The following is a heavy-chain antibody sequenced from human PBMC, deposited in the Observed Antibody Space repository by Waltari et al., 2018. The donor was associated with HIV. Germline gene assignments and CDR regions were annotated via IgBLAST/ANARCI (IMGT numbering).Heavy chain of an antibody. CDR3: ARGGVGSFDY. D-gene: IGHD2-8*02. J-gene: IGHJ4*02. CDR2: IHSDGSST. V-gene: IGHV3-74*01. CDR1: GFSFSSYW. Sequence: EVQLVESGGGLVQPGVSLRLSCAASGFSFSSYWMHWVRHAPGKGLVWVSRIHSDGSSTTYADSVKGRFTISRDNAKNTVYLQMNSLRGEDTAVYYCARGGVGSFDYWGQGLLVTVSS.